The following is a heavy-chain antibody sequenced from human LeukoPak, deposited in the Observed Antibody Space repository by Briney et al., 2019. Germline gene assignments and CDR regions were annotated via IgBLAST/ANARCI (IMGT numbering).Heavy chain of an antibody. D-gene: IGHD1-26*01. CDR1: GFTFGDYA. Sequence: GGSLRLSCTASGFTFGDYAMSWVRQAPGKGLEWVAVISYDGSNKYYADSVKGRFTISRDNSKNTLYLQMNSLRADDTAVYYCARDIPWGATTLDYWGQGTLVTVSS. CDR2: ISYDGSNK. CDR3: ARDIPWGATTLDY. J-gene: IGHJ4*02. V-gene: IGHV3-30-3*01.